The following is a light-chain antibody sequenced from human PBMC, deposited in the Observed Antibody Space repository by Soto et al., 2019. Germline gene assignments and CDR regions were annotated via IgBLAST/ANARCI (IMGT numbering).Light chain of an antibody. CDR2: EVS. CDR1: SSDVGGYNY. J-gene: IGLJ3*02. V-gene: IGLV2-8*01. CDR3: SSYAGSDIWV. Sequence: HSALTQPPSASGSPGQSVTISCTGTSSDVGGYNYVSWYQQYPGKAPKLMIYEVSKRPSGVPDRFSGSKSGKTASLTVSGLQAEDEADYYCSSYAGSDIWVFGGGTKLTVL.